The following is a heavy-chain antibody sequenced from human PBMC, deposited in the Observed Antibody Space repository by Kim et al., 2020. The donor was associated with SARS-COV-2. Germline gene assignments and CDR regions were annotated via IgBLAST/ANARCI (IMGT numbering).Heavy chain of an antibody. V-gene: IGHV3-7*03. D-gene: IGHD3-9*01. J-gene: IGHJ4*02. CDR3: ARVADFDWPHLDY. CDR2: IKQDGSEK. Sequence: GGSLRLSCAASGFTFSSYWMSWVRQAPGKGLEWVANIKQDGSEKYYVDSVKGRFTISRDNAKNSLYLQMNSLRAEDTAVYYCARVADFDWPHLDYWGQGTLVTVSS. CDR1: GFTFSSYW.